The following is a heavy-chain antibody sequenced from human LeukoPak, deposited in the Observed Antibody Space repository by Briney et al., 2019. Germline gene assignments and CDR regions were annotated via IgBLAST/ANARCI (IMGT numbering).Heavy chain of an antibody. CDR3: ARDLSHHVDYEDAFDI. V-gene: IGHV3-21*01. CDR2: ISSSSSYI. D-gene: IGHD4-17*01. J-gene: IGHJ3*02. CDR1: GFTFSSYS. Sequence: GGSLRLSCAASGFTFSSYSMNWVRQAPGKGLEWVSSISSSSSYIYYADSVKGRFTISRDNAKNSLYLQMNSLRAEDTAVYYCARDLSHHVDYEDAFDIWGQGTMVTVSS.